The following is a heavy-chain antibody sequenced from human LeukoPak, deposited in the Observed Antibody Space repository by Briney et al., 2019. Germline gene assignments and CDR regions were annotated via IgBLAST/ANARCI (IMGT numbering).Heavy chain of an antibody. Sequence: LPGGSLRLSCAASGFTFSNFWMNWVRQAPGKGLEWVANIKQDGSEKYYVDSVKDRFTISRDNAKNSLYLQMNSLRAEDTAVYYCARPNFWSGPSAFDIWGQGTMVTASS. CDR3: ARPNFWSGPSAFDI. V-gene: IGHV3-7*01. D-gene: IGHD3-3*01. CDR2: IKQDGSEK. CDR1: GFTFSNFW. J-gene: IGHJ3*02.